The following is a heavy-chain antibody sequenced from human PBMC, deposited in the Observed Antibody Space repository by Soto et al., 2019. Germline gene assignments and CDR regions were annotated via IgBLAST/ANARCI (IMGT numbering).Heavy chain of an antibody. CDR2: IIPIFGTA. D-gene: IGHD6-13*01. Sequence: SVKVSCKASGGTFSSYAISWVRQAPGQGLEWMGGIIPIFGTANYAQKFQGRVTITADESTSTAYMELSSLRSEDTAVYYCARKEKLRVAAAESYYYYGMDVWGQGTTVTVSS. V-gene: IGHV1-69*13. J-gene: IGHJ6*02. CDR3: ARKEKLRVAAAESYYYYGMDV. CDR1: GGTFSSYA.